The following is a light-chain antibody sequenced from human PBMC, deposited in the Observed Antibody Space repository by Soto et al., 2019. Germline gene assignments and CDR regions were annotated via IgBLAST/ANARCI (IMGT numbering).Light chain of an antibody. CDR2: DDN. Sequence: QSVLTQPPSVSAAPGQKVTISCSGSSSNIGGNSVSWYQQLPGTAPKLLIYDDNKRPSGIPDRFSGSKSGTSATLGITGFQTGDEADYYCGSWDDSLSVFGTGTKVTVL. CDR3: GSWDDSLSV. V-gene: IGLV1-51*01. J-gene: IGLJ1*01. CDR1: SSNIGGNS.